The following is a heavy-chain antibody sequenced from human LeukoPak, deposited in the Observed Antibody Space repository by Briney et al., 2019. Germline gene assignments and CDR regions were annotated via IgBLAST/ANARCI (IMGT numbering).Heavy chain of an antibody. CDR3: ARASRDGYNFGLGLGMSSYYYYMDV. CDR1: GYTFTNYW. CDR2: IYPGDSD. V-gene: IGHV5-51*01. Sequence: GESLKISCTGSGYTFTNYWIAWVRHMPGKGLEWMGAIYPGDSDRYTPSFQGQVTISADKSSSTAYLQWSSLKASDTAMYYCARASRDGYNFGLGLGMSSYYYYMDVWGKGTTVTVSS. J-gene: IGHJ6*03. D-gene: IGHD5-24*01.